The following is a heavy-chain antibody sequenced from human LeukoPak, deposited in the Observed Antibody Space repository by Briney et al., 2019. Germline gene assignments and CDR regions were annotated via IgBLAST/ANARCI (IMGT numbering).Heavy chain of an antibody. CDR2: INHSGST. D-gene: IGHD3-22*01. CDR3: ASPRNYYDSSAYLL. CDR1: GGSFSGYY. J-gene: IGHJ4*02. Sequence: LETLSLTCAVYGGSFSGYYWSWIRQPPGKGLEWIGEINHSGSTNYDPSLKSRVTISVDTSKNQFSLNLSSVTAADTAVYYCASPRNYYDSSAYLLWGQGTLVTISS. V-gene: IGHV4-34*01.